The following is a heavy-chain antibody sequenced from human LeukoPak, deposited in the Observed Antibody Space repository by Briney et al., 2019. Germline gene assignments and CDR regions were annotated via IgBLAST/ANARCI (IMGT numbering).Heavy chain of an antibody. V-gene: IGHV4-34*01. J-gene: IGHJ4*02. Sequence: SETLSLTCAVYGGSFSGYYWSWIRQPPGKGLEWIGEINHSGSTNYNPSLKSRATISVDTSKNQFSLKLSSVTAADTAVYYCARGRFQFDYWGQGTLVTVSS. CDR3: ARGRFQFDY. CDR1: GGSFSGYY. D-gene: IGHD2-21*01. CDR2: INHSGST.